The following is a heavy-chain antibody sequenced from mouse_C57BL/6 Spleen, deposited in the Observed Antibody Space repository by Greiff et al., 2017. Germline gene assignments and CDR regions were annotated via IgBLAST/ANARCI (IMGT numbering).Heavy chain of an antibody. CDR2: ISSGGSYT. CDR1: GFTFSSYG. V-gene: IGHV5-6*01. J-gene: IGHJ1*03. D-gene: IGHD1-1*01. CDR3: ARPPTVASEGYFDF. Sequence: EVKLMESGGDLVKPGGSLKLSCAASGFTFSSYGMSWVRQTPDKRLEWVATISSGGSYTYYPDSVKGRFTISRDNAKNTLYLQMSSLKSEDTAMYYCARPPTVASEGYFDFWGTGTTVTVSS.